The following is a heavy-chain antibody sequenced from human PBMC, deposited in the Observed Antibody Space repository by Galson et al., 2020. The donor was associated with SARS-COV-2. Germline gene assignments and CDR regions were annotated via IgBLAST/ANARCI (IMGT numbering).Heavy chain of an antibody. D-gene: IGHD1-7*01. Sequence: GESLKISCVAAGFTFSDTWMTWVRQAPGEGLEWVGRIKNKADGTSTSHAPPVKGRFVISRDESKDTLYLEMNSLKIEDTGFYYCTTDDIRGTPTNFDHWGEGPLVTVSS. CDR1: GFTFSDTW. J-gene: IGHJ4*02. CDR2: IKNKADGTST. V-gene: IGHV3-15*05. CDR3: TTDDIRGTPTNFDH.